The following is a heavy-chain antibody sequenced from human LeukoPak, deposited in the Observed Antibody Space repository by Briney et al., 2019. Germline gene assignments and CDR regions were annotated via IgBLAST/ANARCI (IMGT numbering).Heavy chain of an antibody. V-gene: IGHV3-9*01. CDR2: VSWNSGTI. Sequence: GMSLRLFCAASGFAFDDYALHWVRQAPGKGLEWVSGVSWNSGTIGYGESVRGRFTISRDNAKNSLFLQMDSLRPEDTGLYYCAKDRAQGVPFRVIDHWGQGTLVTVTS. CDR3: AKDRAQGVPFRVIDH. J-gene: IGHJ1*01. D-gene: IGHD2-21*01. CDR1: GFAFDDYA.